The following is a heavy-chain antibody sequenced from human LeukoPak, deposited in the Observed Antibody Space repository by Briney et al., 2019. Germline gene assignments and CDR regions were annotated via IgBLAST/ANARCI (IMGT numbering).Heavy chain of an antibody. V-gene: IGHV3-48*03. CDR3: ARVPLSSGYFDY. Sequence: GGSLRLSCAASGFTFSSHEMNWVRQAPGKGLEWVSYISGSVSTIYYADSVKGRFTISRDNDKNSLYLQMNSLRAEDTAVYYCARVPLSSGYFDYWGQGSLVTVSS. CDR2: ISGSVSTI. D-gene: IGHD3-3*01. J-gene: IGHJ4*02. CDR1: GFTFSSHE.